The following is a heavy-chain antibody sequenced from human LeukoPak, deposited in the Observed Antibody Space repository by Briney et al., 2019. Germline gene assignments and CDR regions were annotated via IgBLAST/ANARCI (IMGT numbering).Heavy chain of an antibody. CDR1: GGSISSSSYY. V-gene: IGHV4-39*01. D-gene: IGHD1-26*01. Sequence: SETLSLTCTASGGSISSSSYYWGWIRQPPGKGLEWIGSIYYSGSTYYNPSLKSRVTISVDTSKNQFSLKLSSVTAADTAVYYCARREVVGSYYGGRAFDIWGQGTMVTVSS. CDR3: ARREVVGSYYGGRAFDI. CDR2: IYYSGST. J-gene: IGHJ3*02.